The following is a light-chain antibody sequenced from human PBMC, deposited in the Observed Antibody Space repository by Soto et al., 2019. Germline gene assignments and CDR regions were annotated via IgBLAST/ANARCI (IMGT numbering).Light chain of an antibody. CDR2: SAS. CDR3: HQYRDSQPIT. V-gene: IGKV3-20*01. Sequence: EMVLTQSPGTLSLSPGERATLSCRARQSFSSSYLAWYQQKPCQAPRLFIYSASSRATGIPDRFSGSGSGTDFTLTISILEPEDFAVYYCHQYRDSQPITFGQGTRLETK. CDR1: QSFSSSY. J-gene: IGKJ5*01.